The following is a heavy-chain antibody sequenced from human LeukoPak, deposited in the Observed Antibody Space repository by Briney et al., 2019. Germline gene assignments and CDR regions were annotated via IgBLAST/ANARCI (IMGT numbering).Heavy chain of an antibody. Sequence: SETLSLTCAVYGRSFSGYYWSWIRQPPGKGLEWIGEINHSGSTNYNPSLKSRVTISVDTSKNQFSLKLSSVTAADTAVYYCARGRRSSSRFDYWGQGTLVTVSS. J-gene: IGHJ4*02. CDR1: GRSFSGYY. CDR2: INHSGST. V-gene: IGHV4-34*01. CDR3: ARGRRSSSRFDY. D-gene: IGHD6-6*01.